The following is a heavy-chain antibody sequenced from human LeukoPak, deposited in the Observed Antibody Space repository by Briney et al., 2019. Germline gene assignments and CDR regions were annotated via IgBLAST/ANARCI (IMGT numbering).Heavy chain of an antibody. Sequence: SETLSLTCTVSGDSITSGSYYWSWIRQPAGKGPEWIGHIHTNGGTKYNPSLESRVTISLETSDNQFSLELNSVTATDPAVYYCARSIAFTGKRWLDPWGQGTLVTVSS. CDR1: GDSITSGSYY. V-gene: IGHV4-61*09. CDR3: ARSIAFTGKRWLDP. CDR2: IHTNGGT. D-gene: IGHD6-19*01. J-gene: IGHJ5*02.